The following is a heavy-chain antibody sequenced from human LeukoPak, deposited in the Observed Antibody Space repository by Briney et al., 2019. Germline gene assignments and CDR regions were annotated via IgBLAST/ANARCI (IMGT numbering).Heavy chain of an antibody. D-gene: IGHD3-22*01. V-gene: IGHV3-15*01. CDR3: TTDLSYYDSSGYSDY. Sequence: PGGYLRLSCAASGFTFSNAWMSWVRQAPGKGLEWVGRIKSKTDGGTTDYAAPVKGRFTISRDDSKNTLYLQMNSLKTEDTAVYYCTTDLSYYDSSGYSDYWGQGTLVTVSS. CDR2: IKSKTDGGTT. CDR1: GFTFSNAW. J-gene: IGHJ4*02.